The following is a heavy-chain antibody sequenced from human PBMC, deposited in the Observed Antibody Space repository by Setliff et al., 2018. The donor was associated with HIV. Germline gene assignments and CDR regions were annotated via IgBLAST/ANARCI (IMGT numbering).Heavy chain of an antibody. CDR1: GDSISSGNYY. CDR3: SRGPPFDR. CDR2: ITNTGAT. J-gene: IGHJ2*01. Sequence: SETLSLTCTVSGDSISSGNYYWTWIRQPAGKALEWMGRITNTGATEYNPSLKSRVTVSVDQSQNQFSLKLTSVTAADTATYFCSRGPPFDRWGRGTLVTGS. V-gene: IGHV4-61*02.